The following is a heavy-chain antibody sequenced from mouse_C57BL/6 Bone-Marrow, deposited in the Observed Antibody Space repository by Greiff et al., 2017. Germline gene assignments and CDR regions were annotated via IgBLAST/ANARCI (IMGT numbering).Heavy chain of an antibody. CDR1: GYTFTSYW. Sequence: VQLQQPGAELVKPGASVKLSCKASGYTFTSYWMHWVKQRPGQGLEWIGMIHPNSGSTNYNEKFKSKATLTVDKSSSTAYMQLSSLTSEDSAVYYCATSQLRLPAFDYWGQGTTLTVSS. CDR2: IHPNSGST. CDR3: ATSQLRLPAFDY. V-gene: IGHV1-64*01. J-gene: IGHJ2*01. D-gene: IGHD3-2*02.